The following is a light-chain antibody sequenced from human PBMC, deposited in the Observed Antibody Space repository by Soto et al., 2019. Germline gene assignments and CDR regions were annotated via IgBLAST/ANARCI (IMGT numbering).Light chain of an antibody. J-gene: IGKJ1*01. CDR3: QQYNNWPRT. CDR1: QSVSSN. Sequence: EIVMTQPPATLSVSPGERATLSCRASQSVSSNLAWYQQKPGQAPRLLIYGASTRATGIAARFSGSGSGTEFTLTISSLQSEDFAVYYCQQYNNWPRTFGQGTKV. CDR2: GAS. V-gene: IGKV3-15*01.